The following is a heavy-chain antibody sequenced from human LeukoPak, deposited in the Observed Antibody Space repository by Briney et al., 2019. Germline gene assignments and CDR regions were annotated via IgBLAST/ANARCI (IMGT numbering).Heavy chain of an antibody. CDR3: ARDFSSSSTVYYYYYMDV. D-gene: IGHD6-6*01. CDR2: ISYSGTT. CDR1: GGSISSSSYY. Sequence: KSSETLSLTCTVSGGSISSSSYYWGWIRQPPGKGLEWIGTISYSGTTYYSPSLKSRFTISLDTSRNQFSLKLSSVTAADPAIYYCARDFSSSSTVYYYYYMDVWGKGTTVTVSS. J-gene: IGHJ6*03. V-gene: IGHV4-39*07.